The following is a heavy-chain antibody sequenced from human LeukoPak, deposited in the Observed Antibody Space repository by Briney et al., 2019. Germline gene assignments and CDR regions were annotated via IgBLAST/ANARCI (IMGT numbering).Heavy chain of an antibody. CDR1: GYTFTSYY. J-gene: IGHJ3*02. D-gene: IGHD6-13*01. CDR2: INPSGGST. CDR3: ARVPAAAGTDDAFDI. V-gene: IGHV1-46*01. Sequence: ASVKVSCKASGYTFTSYYMHWVRQAPGQGLEWMGIINPSGGSTGYAQKFQGRVTMTRDTSTSTVYMELCSLRSEDTAVYYCARVPAAAGTDDAFDIWGQGTMVTVSS.